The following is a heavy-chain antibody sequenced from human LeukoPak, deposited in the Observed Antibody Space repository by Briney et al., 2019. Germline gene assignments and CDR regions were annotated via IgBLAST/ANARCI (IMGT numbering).Heavy chain of an antibody. CDR1: GFTFSSYE. Sequence: GGSLRLSCAASGFTFSSYEMNWVRQAPGKGLEWVSYISSSGNTIYYADSVKGRFTISRDNAKNSLYLQMNSLRAEDTDVYYCAKQLAQFDYWCQGTRVLVSS. D-gene: IGHD6-13*01. V-gene: IGHV3-48*03. J-gene: IGHJ4*02. CDR3: AKQLAQFDY. CDR2: ISSSGNTI.